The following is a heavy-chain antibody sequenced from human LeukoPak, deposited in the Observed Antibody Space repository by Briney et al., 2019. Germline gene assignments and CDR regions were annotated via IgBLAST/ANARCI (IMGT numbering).Heavy chain of an antibody. V-gene: IGHV7-4-1*02. D-gene: IGHD3-10*01. J-gene: IGHJ5*02. CDR2: INTNTGNP. CDR1: GYTFTSYA. Sequence: ASVKVSCKASGYTFTSYAMNWVRQAPGQGLEWMGWINTNTGNPTYAQGFTGRFVFSLDTSVSTAYLQISSLKAEDTAVYYCARDLEESITMVRGVITNHNWFDPWGQGTLVTVSS. CDR3: ARDLEESITMVRGVITNHNWFDP.